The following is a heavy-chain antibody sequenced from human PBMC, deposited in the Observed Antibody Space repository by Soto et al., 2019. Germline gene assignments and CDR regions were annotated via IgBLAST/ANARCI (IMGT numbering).Heavy chain of an antibody. CDR2: TYYSGST. V-gene: IGHV4-59*01. D-gene: IGHD3-3*02. J-gene: IGHJ6*03. Sequence: SETLSLTCTVSGGSISSYYWSWIRQPPGKGLEWIGYTYYSGSTNYNPSLKSRVTISVDTSKNQFSLKLSSVTAAETAVYYCARSKHFWSGYFSGYYMDVWGKGTTVTVSS. CDR3: ARSKHFWSGYFSGYYMDV. CDR1: GGSISSYY.